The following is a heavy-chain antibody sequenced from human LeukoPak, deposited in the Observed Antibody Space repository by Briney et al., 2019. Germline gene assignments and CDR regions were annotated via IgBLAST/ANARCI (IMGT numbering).Heavy chain of an antibody. CDR1: GYTFTSYG. Sequence: ASVKVSCKASGYTFTSYGVIWVRQAPGQGLEWMGWISAFNGNTNYAQRLQDRVSMTTDTSTRTSYMELSSLRSEDTAVYYCATTYYYDSSGHVTFDIWGQGTMVTVSS. D-gene: IGHD3-22*01. J-gene: IGHJ3*02. V-gene: IGHV1-18*01. CDR3: ATTYYYDSSGHVTFDI. CDR2: ISAFNGNT.